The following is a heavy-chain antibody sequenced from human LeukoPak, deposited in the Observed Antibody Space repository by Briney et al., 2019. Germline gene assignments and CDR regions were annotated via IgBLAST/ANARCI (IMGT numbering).Heavy chain of an antibody. Sequence: GGSLRLSCAASGFTFSSFSMYWVRQTPGKELEWVAVISYDGNNKYYADSVKGRFSISRDNSKNTLYLQMDSPRTEDTAVYYCVKIRSRGTGDAFDIWGQGTVVTVSS. CDR1: GFTFSSFS. D-gene: IGHD1-1*01. V-gene: IGHV3-30-3*02. J-gene: IGHJ3*02. CDR2: ISYDGNNK. CDR3: VKIRSRGTGDAFDI.